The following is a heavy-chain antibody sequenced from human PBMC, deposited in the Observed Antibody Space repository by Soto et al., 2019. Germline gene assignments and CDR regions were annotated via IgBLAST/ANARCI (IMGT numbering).Heavy chain of an antibody. CDR1: GGSISSSSYY. Sequence: SETLSLTCTVSGGSISSSSYYWGWIRQPPGRGLEWIGSIYYSGSTYYNPSLKRRVPITVDTSKNQFSLKLSSVTAADTAVYYCARQQYYDFLSVYLIRYNWFDPWGQGTLVTVSS. J-gene: IGHJ5*02. CDR2: IYYSGST. V-gene: IGHV4-39*01. CDR3: ARQQYYDFLSVYLIRYNWFDP. D-gene: IGHD3-3*01.